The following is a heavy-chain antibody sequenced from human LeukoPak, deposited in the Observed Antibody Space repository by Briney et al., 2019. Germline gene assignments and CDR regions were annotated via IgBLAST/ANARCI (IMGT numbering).Heavy chain of an antibody. CDR3: ARGRRSRIPIFGVATLGVLFDY. V-gene: IGHV1-46*01. Sequence: ASVKVSCKASGYTFTSYYMHWLRQAPGQGLEWMGIINPSGCSTSYAQKFQGRVTMTRDTSTSTVYMELSSLRSEDPAVYYCARGRRSRIPIFGVATLGVLFDYWGQGTLVSVCS. J-gene: IGHJ4*02. CDR2: INPSGCST. D-gene: IGHD3-3*01. CDR1: GYTFTSYY.